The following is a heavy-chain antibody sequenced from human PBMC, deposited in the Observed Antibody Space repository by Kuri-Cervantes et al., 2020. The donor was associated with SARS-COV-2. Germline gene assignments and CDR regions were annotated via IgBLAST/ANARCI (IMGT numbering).Heavy chain of an antibody. J-gene: IGHJ5*02. CDR2: INPNSGGT. V-gene: IGHV1-2*02. D-gene: IGHD3-22*01. Sequence: ASVKVSCKASGYTFTGYYMHWVRQAPGQGLEWMGWINPNSGGTNYAQKFQGRVTMTRDTSISTAYMELSSLRSEDTAVYYCARLEYYYDSSGYYSRYNWFDPWGQGTLVTVAS. CDR3: ARLEYYYDSSGYYSRYNWFDP. CDR1: GYTFTGYY.